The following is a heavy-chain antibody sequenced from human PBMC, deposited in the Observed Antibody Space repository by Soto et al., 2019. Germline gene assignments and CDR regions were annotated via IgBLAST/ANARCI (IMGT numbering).Heavy chain of an antibody. CDR3: ARVSGSYYYGMDV. V-gene: IGHV4-4*02. J-gene: IGHJ6*02. Sequence: QVQLQESGPGLVKPSGTLSLTCAVSGGSISSSNWWSWVRQPPGKGLEWIGEIYHSGSTNYNPSLKSRVTLSVDKSKNKVSLRLTSVTAADTAVYYCARVSGSYYYGMDVWGPGTTVTVSS. D-gene: IGHD1-26*01. CDR1: GGSISSSNW. CDR2: IYHSGST.